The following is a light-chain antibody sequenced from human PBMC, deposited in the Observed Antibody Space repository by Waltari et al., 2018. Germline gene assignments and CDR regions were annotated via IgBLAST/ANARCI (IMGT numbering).Light chain of an antibody. V-gene: IGKV3-20*01. CDR3: QQYGSSPWT. CDR1: QSVSSSY. Sequence: EIVLTQSPGTLSLSPGERATLSCRASQSVSSSYLVWYQQKPGQAPRLLIYGASSRATGIPDRFSGSGSGTDFTLTISILEPEDFAVYYCQQYGSSPWTFGQGTKVEIK. CDR2: GAS. J-gene: IGKJ1*01.